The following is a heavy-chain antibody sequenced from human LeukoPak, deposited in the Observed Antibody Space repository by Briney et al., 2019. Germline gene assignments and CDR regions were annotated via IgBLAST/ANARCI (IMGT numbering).Heavy chain of an antibody. V-gene: IGHV4-59*01. CDR2: IYSSGSI. CDR3: ASSRTGSGSYGATFYS. CDR1: GGSFSGYY. J-gene: IGHJ5*02. Sequence: SETLSLTCAVYGGSFSGYYWSWIRQPPGRGLEWIGYIYSSGSINYNPSLKSRVTISVNTSKNHFSLKLTSVTTADTAMYYCASSRTGSGSYGATFYSWGQGVLVTVSS. D-gene: IGHD1-26*01.